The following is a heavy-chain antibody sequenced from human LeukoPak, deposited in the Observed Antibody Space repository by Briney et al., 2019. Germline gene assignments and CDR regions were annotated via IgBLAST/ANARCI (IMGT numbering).Heavy chain of an antibody. Sequence: GGSLRLSCAASGFIFSSYAMHWVRQAPGKGLEYVSAISSNGGSTYYANSVKGRFTISRDNSKNTLYLQMGSLRAEDMAVYYCARLNSSGWMFDYWGQGTLVTVSS. CDR1: GFIFSSYA. V-gene: IGHV3-64*01. J-gene: IGHJ4*02. CDR2: ISSNGGST. CDR3: ARLNSSGWMFDY. D-gene: IGHD6-19*01.